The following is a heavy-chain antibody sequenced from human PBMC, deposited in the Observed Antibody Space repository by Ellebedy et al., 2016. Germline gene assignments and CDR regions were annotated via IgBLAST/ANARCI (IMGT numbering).Heavy chain of an antibody. Sequence: GGSLRLSCAASGFTFSSYSMNWVRQAPGKGLEWVSYISSSSSTIYYADSVKGRFTISRDNAKNSLYLQMNSLRAEDTAVYYCARVAAATSYGMDVWGQGTTVTVSS. CDR3: ARVAAATSYGMDV. V-gene: IGHV3-48*01. CDR1: GFTFSSYS. CDR2: ISSSSSTI. J-gene: IGHJ6*02. D-gene: IGHD6-25*01.